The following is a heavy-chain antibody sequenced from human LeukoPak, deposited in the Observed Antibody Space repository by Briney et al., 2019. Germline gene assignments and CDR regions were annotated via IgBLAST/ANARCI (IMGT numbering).Heavy chain of an antibody. J-gene: IGHJ4*02. CDR3: ATAVASSSGWYADY. CDR1: GFTFRSYG. D-gene: IGHD6-19*01. V-gene: IGHV3-33*01. Sequence: TGGSLRLSCAASGFTFRSYGMHWVRQAPGKGLEWVAVIWYDGSNKYYADSVKGRFTVSRDNSKNTLYLQMNSLRAEDTAVYYCATAVASSSGWYADYWGQGTLVTVS. CDR2: IWYDGSNK.